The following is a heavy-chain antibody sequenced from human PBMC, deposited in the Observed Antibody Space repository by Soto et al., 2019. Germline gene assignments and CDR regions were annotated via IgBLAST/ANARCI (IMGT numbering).Heavy chain of an antibody. CDR1: GGSISSSSFY. D-gene: IGHD1-1*01. Sequence: QLQLQESGPGLVKSSETLSLTCTVSGGSISSSSFYWDWIRQPPVKGLEWIGSIFYSGSTYYNPSLKSRVTISDDTSKNQCTLKWSSVNAADTALNSCARLEGQAGTFQHWGQGTLVTVSS. V-gene: IGHV4-39*01. CDR3: ARLEGQAGTFQH. CDR2: IFYSGST. J-gene: IGHJ1*01.